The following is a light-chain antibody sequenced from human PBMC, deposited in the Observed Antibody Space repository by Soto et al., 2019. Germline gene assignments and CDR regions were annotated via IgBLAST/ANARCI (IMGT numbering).Light chain of an antibody. J-gene: IGLJ1*01. CDR2: QVS. CDR3: SSYAGTNNYV. Sequence: QSVLTQPASVSGSPGQSITISCTGTSSDIGAYNSVSWYQQHPGKAPKLIVFQVSFRPSAVSDRFSGSKSDNTASLTISGLQAEDEADYYCSSYAGTNNYVFGTGTKVTVL. CDR1: SSDIGAYNS. V-gene: IGLV2-14*01.